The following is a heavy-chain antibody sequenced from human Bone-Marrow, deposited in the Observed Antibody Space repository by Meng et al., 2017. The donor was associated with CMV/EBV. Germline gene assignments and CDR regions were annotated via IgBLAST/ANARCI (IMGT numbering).Heavy chain of an antibody. V-gene: IGHV1-69*10. Sequence: SVKVSCKASGYTFTSYAISWVRQAPGQGLEWMGGIIPILGIANYAQKFQGRVTITADKSTSTAYMELSSLRSEDTAVYYCASLAMVRGVRLLYYYYGMDVCGQRITVTASS. CDR3: ASLAMVRGVRLLYYYYGMDV. CDR2: IIPILGIA. J-gene: IGHJ6*02. CDR1: GYTFTSYA. D-gene: IGHD3-10*01.